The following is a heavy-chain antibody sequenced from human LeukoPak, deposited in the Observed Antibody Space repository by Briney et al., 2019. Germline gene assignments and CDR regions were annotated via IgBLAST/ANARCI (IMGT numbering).Heavy chain of an antibody. V-gene: IGHV4-39*07. CDR3: ARDTQTTMGFYYYYYMDV. J-gene: IGHJ6*03. Sequence: PSETLSLTCTVSGGSISSSTYYWGWIRQPPGKGLEWIGSIYYTGSTYYNPSLRNRVTISVDTSKNQFSLKLSSVTAADTAVYYCARDTQTTMGFYYYYYMDVWGKGTTVTVSS. CDR2: IYYTGST. CDR1: GGSISSSTYY. D-gene: IGHD5-18*01.